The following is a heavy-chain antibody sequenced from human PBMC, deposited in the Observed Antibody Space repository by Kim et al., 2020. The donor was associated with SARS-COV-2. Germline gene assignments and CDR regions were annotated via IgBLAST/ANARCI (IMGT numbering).Heavy chain of an antibody. J-gene: IGHJ6*02. CDR1: GFTFSSYW. CDR3: ARESGRNTSWDAYYYYGMDV. Sequence: GGSLRLSCAASGFTFSSYWMSWVRQAPGKGLEWVANIKQDGSEKYYVDSVKGRFTISRDNAKNSLYLQMNSLRAEDTAVYYCARESGRNTSWDAYYYYGMDVWGQGTTVTVSS. D-gene: IGHD2-2*01. CDR2: IKQDGSEK. V-gene: IGHV3-7*01.